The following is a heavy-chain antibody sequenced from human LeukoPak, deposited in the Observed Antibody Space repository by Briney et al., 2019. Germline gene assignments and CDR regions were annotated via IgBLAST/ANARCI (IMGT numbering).Heavy chain of an antibody. CDR3: AKRIATAGPYFDY. D-gene: IGHD6-13*01. CDR1: GFTFSSYA. Sequence: GGSLRLSCAASGFTFSSYAMSWVPQAQGMGLEWVSAISASGGSTYYADSVKGRFTISRDSSKSTLYVQMNTLRAEDTAVYYCAKRIATAGPYFDYWGQGALVTVSS. CDR2: ISASGGST. J-gene: IGHJ4*02. V-gene: IGHV3-23*01.